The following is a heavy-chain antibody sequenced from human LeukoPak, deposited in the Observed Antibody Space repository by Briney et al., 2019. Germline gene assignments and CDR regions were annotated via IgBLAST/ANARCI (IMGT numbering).Heavy chain of an antibody. CDR3: AKGTAVLRYFDCAFDI. V-gene: IGHV3-30*04. D-gene: IGHD3-9*01. CDR2: ISYDGSNK. J-gene: IGHJ3*02. Sequence: PGGSLRLSCAASGFTFSSYAMHWVRQAPGKGLEWVAVISYDGSNKYYADSVKGRFTISRDNSKNTLYLQMNSLRAEDTAVYYCAKGTAVLRYFDCAFDIWGQGTMVTVSS. CDR1: GFTFSSYA.